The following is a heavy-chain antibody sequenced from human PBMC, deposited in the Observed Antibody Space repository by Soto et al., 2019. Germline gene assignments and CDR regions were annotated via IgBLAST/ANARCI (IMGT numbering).Heavy chain of an antibody. CDR2: ISSNVVTT. CDR1: GFTFSSYA. V-gene: IGHV3-23*01. J-gene: IGHJ4*02. Sequence: HPGGSLRLSCAASGFTFSSYAMSWVRQAPGKGLEWVSGISSNVVTTYYADSVKGRFTISRDNSKSTLYLQMNNLRAEDTAVYYFAKRGVAGTNYIDYWGQGTLVTGSS. D-gene: IGHD6-19*01. CDR3: AKRGVAGTNYIDY.